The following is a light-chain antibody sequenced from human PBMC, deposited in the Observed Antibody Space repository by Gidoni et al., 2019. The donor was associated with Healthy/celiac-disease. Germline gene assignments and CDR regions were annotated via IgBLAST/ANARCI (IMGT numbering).Light chain of an antibody. CDR1: QSVSSY. CDR2: DAS. Sequence: EIVLTQSPATLSLSPGERATLSCRASQSVSSYLAWYQQKPGQAPRLLIYDASNRATGIPARFSGSGSRTDFTLTISSLEPEDVAVYYCQQRSNWSWTFGQGTKVEIK. J-gene: IGKJ1*01. CDR3: QQRSNWSWT. V-gene: IGKV3-11*01.